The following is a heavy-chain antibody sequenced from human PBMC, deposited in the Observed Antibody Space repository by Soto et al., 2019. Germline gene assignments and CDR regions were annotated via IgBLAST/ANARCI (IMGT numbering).Heavy chain of an antibody. D-gene: IGHD3-3*01. Sequence: QVQLQESGPGLVKPSGTLSLTCAVSGGSISSRNCWRWVRQPPGKGLEWIGEIYHSGSTNYNPSLKSRVTISVDKSKNQFSLKLSSVTAADTAVYYCAGVNFWSGSLDYWGQGTLVTVSS. V-gene: IGHV4-4*02. CDR2: IYHSGST. J-gene: IGHJ4*02. CDR3: AGVNFWSGSLDY. CDR1: GGSISSRNC.